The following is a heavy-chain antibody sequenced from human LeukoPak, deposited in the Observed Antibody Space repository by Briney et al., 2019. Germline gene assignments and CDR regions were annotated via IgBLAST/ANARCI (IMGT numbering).Heavy chain of an antibody. CDR2: INPNSGGT. D-gene: IGHD3-22*01. Sequence: ASVKVSCKASGYTFTGYYMHWVRQAPGQGLEWMGWINPNSGGTNYAQKFQGRVTMTRDTSISTAYMELSRLRSDDTAVYYCASLPYYGSSGLHDYWGQGTLVTVSS. CDR3: ASLPYYGSSGLHDY. J-gene: IGHJ4*02. CDR1: GYTFTGYY. V-gene: IGHV1-2*02.